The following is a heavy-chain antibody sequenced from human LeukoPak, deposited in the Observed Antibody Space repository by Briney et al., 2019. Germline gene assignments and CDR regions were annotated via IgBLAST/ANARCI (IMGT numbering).Heavy chain of an antibody. CDR1: GVPFSNYY. J-gene: IGHJ4*02. Sequence: SETLSLTCAVSGVPFSNYYWSWVRQSPTKGLEWIGEINHSRYTNYNPSLNSRVTISIDTSKNQFSLMVTSMTAADTGVYYCTRAVAGHPDWGQGTLVTVSS. CDR2: INHSRYT. V-gene: IGHV4-34*01. D-gene: IGHD6-19*01. CDR3: TRAVAGHPD.